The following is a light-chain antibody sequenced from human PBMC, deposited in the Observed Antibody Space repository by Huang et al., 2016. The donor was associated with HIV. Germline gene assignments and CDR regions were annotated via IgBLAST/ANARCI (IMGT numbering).Light chain of an antibody. V-gene: IGKV1-39*01. Sequence: DIQMTQSPSSLSASVGDRVSITCRASKSISSSLNWYQHKSGKAPQLLIYGASNLQSGVPSRFSGSGHGTYYTLTISSLQPEDVVTYYCQQTYSAPWTFGQGTKLQIK. CDR2: GAS. J-gene: IGKJ2*01. CDR3: QQTYSAPWT. CDR1: KSISSS.